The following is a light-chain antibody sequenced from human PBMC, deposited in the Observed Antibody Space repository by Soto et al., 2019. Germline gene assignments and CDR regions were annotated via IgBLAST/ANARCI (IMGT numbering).Light chain of an antibody. CDR3: SSYTSSSTLLYV. V-gene: IGLV2-14*01. CDR2: DVS. CDR1: SSDVGGYNY. Sequence: QSALTQPASVXXXXXXXXXXXCTRTSSDVGGYNYVSWYQQHPGKAPKLMIYDVSNRPSGVSNRFSGSKSGNTASLTISGLQAEDEADYYCSSYTSSSTLLYVFGTGTKVTVL. J-gene: IGLJ1*01.